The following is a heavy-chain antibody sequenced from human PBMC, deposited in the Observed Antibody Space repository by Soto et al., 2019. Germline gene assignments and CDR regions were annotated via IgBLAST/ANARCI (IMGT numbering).Heavy chain of an antibody. CDR1: GGTFSSYA. V-gene: IGHV1-69*13. Sequence: SVKVSCKASGGTFSSYAISWVRQAPGQGLEGMGGIIPIFGTANYAQKFQGSVTITADETTSAAYMKLSSLRSEDTAVDYCERDGGVYAYSPFDYWGQGTLVTVSS. CDR2: IIPIFGTA. CDR3: ERDGGVYAYSPFDY. D-gene: IGHD4-4*01. J-gene: IGHJ4*02.